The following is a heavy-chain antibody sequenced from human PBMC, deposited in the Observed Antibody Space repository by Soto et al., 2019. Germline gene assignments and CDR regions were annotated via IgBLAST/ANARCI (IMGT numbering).Heavy chain of an antibody. CDR3: ARRTFGSSRSFDI. J-gene: IGHJ3*02. Sequence: VQLLESGGDLVHPGASLRLSCAASGFAFSSHPMSWVRQAPEKGLEWVAGISDSGSLTYNADSVRGRFTISRDNSKNTLHLQMNSLRAEDTAVYYCARRTFGSSRSFDIWGQGTMVTVSS. V-gene: IGHV3-23*01. CDR1: GFAFSSHP. CDR2: ISDSGSLT. D-gene: IGHD6-6*01.